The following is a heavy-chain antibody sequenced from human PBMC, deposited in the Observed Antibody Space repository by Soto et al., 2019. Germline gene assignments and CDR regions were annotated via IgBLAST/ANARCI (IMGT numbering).Heavy chain of an antibody. V-gene: IGHV1-2*02. CDR2: INPNSGGT. CDR1: GYTFTGYY. CDR3: ASSNPYDYDSSGYYYDALAFDI. J-gene: IGHJ3*02. Sequence: ASVKVSCKASGYTFTGYYMHWVRQAPGQGLEWMGWINPNSGGTNYAQKFQGRVTMTRDTSISTAYMELSRLRSDDTAVYYCASSNPYDYDSSGYYYDALAFDIWGKGTMVNVS. D-gene: IGHD3-22*01.